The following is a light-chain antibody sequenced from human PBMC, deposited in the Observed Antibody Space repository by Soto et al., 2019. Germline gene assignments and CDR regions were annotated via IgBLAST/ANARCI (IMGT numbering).Light chain of an antibody. CDR2: AAS. CDR3: QQSYSTPSIT. V-gene: IGKV1-39*01. Sequence: DIQMTQSPSSLSAFVGDRVTITCRASESISRHLNWYQQKPGKAPKLLIYAASSLQNGVPSRFSGGGSGTDFTLTNNNLQPADFATYYRQQSYSTPSITFGQGTRLEIK. CDR1: ESISRH. J-gene: IGKJ5*01.